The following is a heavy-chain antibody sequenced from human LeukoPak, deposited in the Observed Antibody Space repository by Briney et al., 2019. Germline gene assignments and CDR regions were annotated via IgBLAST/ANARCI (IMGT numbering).Heavy chain of an antibody. D-gene: IGHD6-13*01. V-gene: IGHV4-4*07. CDR2: IYTSGST. J-gene: IGHJ4*02. Sequence: SETLSLTCTVSSGSISNYYWSWIRQPAGRGLEWIGRIYTSGSTNYNPSLKSRVTMSIDTSKNQFSLKLSSVTAADTAVYYCARVLAAAGSFDYWGQGTLVTVSS. CDR1: SGSISNYY. CDR3: ARVLAAAGSFDY.